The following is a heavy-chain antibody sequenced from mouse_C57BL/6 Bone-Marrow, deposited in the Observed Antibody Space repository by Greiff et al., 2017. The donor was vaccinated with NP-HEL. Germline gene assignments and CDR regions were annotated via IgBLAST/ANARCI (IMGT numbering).Heavy chain of an antibody. V-gene: IGHV2-9-1*01. CDR2: IWTGGGT. CDR1: GFSLTSYA. CDR3: ARRIIGDYYAMDY. Sequence: VQGVESGPGLVAPSQSLSITCTVSGFSLTSYAISWVRQPPGKGLEWLGVIWTGGGTNYNSALKSRLSISKDNSKSQVFLKMNSLQTDDTARYYCARRIIGDYYAMDYWGQGTSVTVSS. J-gene: IGHJ4*01.